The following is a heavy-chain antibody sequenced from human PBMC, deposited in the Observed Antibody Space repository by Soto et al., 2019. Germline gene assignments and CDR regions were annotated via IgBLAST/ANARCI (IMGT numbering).Heavy chain of an antibody. CDR1: GYTFSSYA. D-gene: IGHD3-3*01. Sequence: VASVKVSCKASGYTFSSYAMHWVCQAPGQRLEWMGWINAGNGNTKYSQKFQGRVTITRDTSASTAYMELSSLRSEDTAVYYCAGDQGYYDFWSGYSRNYYFYYGMDVWGQGTTVTVSS. J-gene: IGHJ6*02. CDR3: AGDQGYYDFWSGYSRNYYFYYGMDV. CDR2: INAGNGNT. V-gene: IGHV1-3*01.